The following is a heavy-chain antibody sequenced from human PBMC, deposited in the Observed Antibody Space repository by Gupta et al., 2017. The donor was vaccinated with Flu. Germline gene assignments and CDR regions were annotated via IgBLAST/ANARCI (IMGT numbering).Heavy chain of an antibody. D-gene: IGHD3-10*01. J-gene: IGHJ4*02. CDR3: ARISRGFGELSRHFDY. V-gene: IGHV3-7*04. Sequence: EVQLVESGGGLVQPGGSLRLSCAASGFTFSRYWMSWVRQAPGKGLEWVANIKQDGSEKYYVDSVKGRFTISRDNAKNSLYLQMNSLRAEDTAVYYCARISRGFGELSRHFDYWGQGTLVTVSS. CDR2: IKQDGSEK. CDR1: GFTFSRYW.